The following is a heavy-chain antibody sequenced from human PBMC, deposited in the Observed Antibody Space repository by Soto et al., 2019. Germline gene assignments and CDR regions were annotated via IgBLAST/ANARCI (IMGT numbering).Heavy chain of an antibody. CDR3: ARVLDYYGSGTGGGL. Sequence: QVQLVQSGAEVKKPGASVKVSCKASGYTFTSYGISWVRQAPGQGLEWMGWISAYNGNTNYAQKLQGRVTMTTDTPTSTAYMELRSLRSDDTAVYYCARVLDYYGSGTGGGLWGQGTLVTVSS. CDR2: ISAYNGNT. V-gene: IGHV1-18*04. D-gene: IGHD3-10*01. CDR1: GYTFTSYG. J-gene: IGHJ4*02.